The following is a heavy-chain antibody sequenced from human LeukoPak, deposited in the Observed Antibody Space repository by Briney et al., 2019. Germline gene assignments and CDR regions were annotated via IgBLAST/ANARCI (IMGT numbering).Heavy chain of an antibody. CDR2: IYYSGST. J-gene: IGHJ4*03. V-gene: IGHV4-59*08. CDR3: ARHPPKSFFDY. CDR1: GGSISSDY. Sequence: SETLSLTCTVSGGSISSDYWSWIRQPPGKGLEWIAYIYYSGSTNYNPSLKSRVTISVDTSKSQFSLKLTSMTAADTAVYYCARHPPKSFFDYWGQGTLVTVSS.